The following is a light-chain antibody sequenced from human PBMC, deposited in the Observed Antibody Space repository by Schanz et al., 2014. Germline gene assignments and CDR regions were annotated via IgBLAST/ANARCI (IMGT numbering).Light chain of an antibody. CDR1: QSVRSF. CDR2: DAS. Sequence: EIVLTQSPATLSLSPGERATLSCRASQSVRSFLAWYQQKPGQAPRLLIYDASNRATGIPARFSGSGSGTDFTLTISRLEPEDVAVYYCQQYGSSPWTFGQGTKVEIK. V-gene: IGKV3-20*01. CDR3: QQYGSSPWT. J-gene: IGKJ1*01.